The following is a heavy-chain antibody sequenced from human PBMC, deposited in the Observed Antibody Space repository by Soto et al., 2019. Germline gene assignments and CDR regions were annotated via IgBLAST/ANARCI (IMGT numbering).Heavy chain of an antibody. V-gene: IGHV3-48*01. CDR1: GFPFSSNS. CDR2: ISSSDNTI. CDR3: ASFWDGRERLPWYCDL. Sequence: EVQLVESGGGLVQPGGSLRLSCAASGFPFSSNSMNWVRQAPGKGLEWISYISSSDNTIYYADSVKGRFTISRDNAENSLYLQMDSLRGEDTAVYYCASFWDGRERLPWYCDLWGRGTLATVSS. D-gene: IGHD1-26*01. J-gene: IGHJ2*01.